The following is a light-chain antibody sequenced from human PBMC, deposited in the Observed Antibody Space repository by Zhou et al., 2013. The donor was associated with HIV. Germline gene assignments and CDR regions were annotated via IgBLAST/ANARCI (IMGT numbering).Light chain of an antibody. J-gene: IGKJ2*01. V-gene: IGKV3-15*01. CDR2: GAS. Sequence: EIVMTQSPATLSVSPGERATLSCRASQSVSTNVAWYQQKPGQAPRLLIYGASTRAPGISARFSGSGSGTEFTLTISSLQSEDFAVYYCQQYNNWPPMYTFGQGTRLEI. CDR1: QSVSTN. CDR3: QQYNNWPPMYT.